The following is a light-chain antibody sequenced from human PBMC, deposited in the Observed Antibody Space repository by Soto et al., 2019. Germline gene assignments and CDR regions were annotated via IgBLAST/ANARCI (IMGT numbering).Light chain of an antibody. Sequence: AIQLTQSPSSLSASLGDRVTITCRASQGISSALAWYQHKPGKAPKLLIYDASSLESGVPSRFSGSGSGTDFTLTFSSLQPEDFATYYCRQFNNYPVTFGQGTRLEIK. CDR1: QGISSA. V-gene: IGKV1D-13*01. CDR3: RQFNNYPVT. J-gene: IGKJ5*01. CDR2: DAS.